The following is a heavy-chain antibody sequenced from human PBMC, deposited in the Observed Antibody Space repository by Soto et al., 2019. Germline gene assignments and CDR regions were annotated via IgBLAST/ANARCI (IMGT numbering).Heavy chain of an antibody. CDR1: GFTVSSNY. V-gene: IGHV3-53*01. CDR2: LYTGGGT. CDR3: ARAAQERDSDSFRGLDV. D-gene: IGHD3-9*01. Sequence: EVQLVESGGGLIQPGGSLRLSCAVSGFTVSSNYMSWVRQTQEKGLEWVSTLYTGGGTYYPDSVKGRFTISRDSSKNTLYLQMNSLRVEDTAVYYCARAAQERDSDSFRGLDVWGQGTTVTVSS. J-gene: IGHJ6*02.